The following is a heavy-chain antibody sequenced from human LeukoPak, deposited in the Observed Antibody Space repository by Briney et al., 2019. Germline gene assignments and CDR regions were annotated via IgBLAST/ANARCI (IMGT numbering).Heavy chain of an antibody. CDR1: GFTFSSYA. CDR3: ARGAHFHYYDSSGSFDY. V-gene: IGHV3-30*04. J-gene: IGHJ4*02. CDR2: ISYDGSNK. D-gene: IGHD3-22*01. Sequence: PGRSLRPSCAASGFTFSSYAMHWVRQAPGKGLEWVAVISYDGSNKYYADSVKGRFTISRDNSKNTLYLQMNSLRAEDTAVSYCARGAHFHYYDSSGSFDYWGQGTLVTVSS.